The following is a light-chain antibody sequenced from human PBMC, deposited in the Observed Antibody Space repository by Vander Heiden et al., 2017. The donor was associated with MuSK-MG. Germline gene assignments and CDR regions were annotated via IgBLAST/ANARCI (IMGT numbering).Light chain of an antibody. CDR3: RQANSFPIT. V-gene: IGKV1D-12*01. CDR2: AAS. J-gene: IGKJ5*01. Sequence: DIQMTQSPFSVSASVGDSVTITCRPGQDISSWLAWYQQKPGKAPKLLIYAASSLQSGVPSRFSGSGSGTDFTLTISSLQPEDFATYYCRQANSFPITFGQGTQLEIK. CDR1: QDISSW.